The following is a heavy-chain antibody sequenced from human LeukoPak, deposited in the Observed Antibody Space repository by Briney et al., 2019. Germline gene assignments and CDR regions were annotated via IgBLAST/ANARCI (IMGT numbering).Heavy chain of an antibody. J-gene: IGHJ6*02. CDR3: ARGHYGLDV. CDR1: GFTFSSYE. V-gene: IGHV3-48*03. CDR2: ISSSGSTI. Sequence: PGGSLRLSCGASGFTFSSYEMNWVRQAPGKGLEWVSYISSSGSTIYYADSVKGRFTMSRDNARNSGYLQMNSLRPEDTAVYYCARGHYGLDVWGQGTTVTVS.